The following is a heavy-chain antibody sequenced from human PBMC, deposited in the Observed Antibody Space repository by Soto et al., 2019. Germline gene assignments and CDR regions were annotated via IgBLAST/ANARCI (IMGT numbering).Heavy chain of an antibody. CDR1: GGSISSYY. CDR2: IYYSGST. V-gene: IGHV4-59*08. D-gene: IGHD3-3*01. Sequence: SETLSLTCTVSGGSISSYYWSWIRQPPGKGLEWIGYIYYSGSTNYNPSLKSRVTISVDTSKNQFFLKLSSVTAADTAVYYCARGITIFGVVARDYYYYMDVWGKGTTVTVSS. J-gene: IGHJ6*03. CDR3: ARGITIFGVVARDYYYYMDV.